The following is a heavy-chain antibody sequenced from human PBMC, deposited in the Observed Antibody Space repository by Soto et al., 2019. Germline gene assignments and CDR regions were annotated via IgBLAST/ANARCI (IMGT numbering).Heavy chain of an antibody. J-gene: IGHJ6*02. CDR1: GFTFSSYE. CDR3: AREHNGGNYYYAMDV. V-gene: IGHV3-48*03. D-gene: IGHD2-15*01. Sequence: PGGSLRLSCAASGFTFSSYEMNWVRQAPGRGLEWVSYISGSGSTIYYTDSVKGRFTISRDNAKNSLYLQMNSPRAEDTAVYYCAREHNGGNYYYAMDVWGQGTTVTVSS. CDR2: ISGSGSTI.